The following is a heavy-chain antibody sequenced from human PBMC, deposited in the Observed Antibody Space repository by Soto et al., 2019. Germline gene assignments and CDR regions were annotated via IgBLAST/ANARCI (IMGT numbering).Heavy chain of an antibody. D-gene: IGHD5-12*01. CDR1: GFTFGDYA. CDR2: IRSKAYGGTT. CDR3: TRGEDGYNY. Sequence: GSLRLSCTASGFTFGDYAMSWVRQAPGKGLEWVGFIRSKAYGGTTEYAASVKGRFTISRDDSKSIAYLQMNSLKTEDTAVYYCTRGEDGYNYWGQGTLVTVSS. V-gene: IGHV3-49*04. J-gene: IGHJ4*02.